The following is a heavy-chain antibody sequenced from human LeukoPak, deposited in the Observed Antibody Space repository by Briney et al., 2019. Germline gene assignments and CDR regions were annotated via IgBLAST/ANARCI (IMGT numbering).Heavy chain of an antibody. CDR1: GFTVSSNY. CDR3: ARVRGLLSGMDV. D-gene: IGHD3/OR15-3a*01. Sequence: PGGSLRLSCAASGFTVSSNYMTWVRQAPGKGLEWVSVIYSGCTTYYADSVKGRFTISRDNSKNTLNLQMNSLRAEDTAVYYCARVRGLLSGMDVWGKGTTVTVSS. V-gene: IGHV3-53*01. CDR2: IYSGCTT. J-gene: IGHJ6*04.